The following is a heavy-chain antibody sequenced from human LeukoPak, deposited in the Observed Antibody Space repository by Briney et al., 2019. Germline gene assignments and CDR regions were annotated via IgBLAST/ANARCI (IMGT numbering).Heavy chain of an antibody. CDR3: ARLGFYRGNWYYWFDP. J-gene: IGHJ5*02. V-gene: IGHV5-51*01. D-gene: IGHD6-13*01. Sequence: GESLKISCKGSGYSFTSYWIGWVRQMPGKGLEWMGIVYPGDSDTRCSPSFQGQVTISADKSISTAYLQWSSLKASDTAMYYCARLGFYRGNWYYWFDPWGQGTLVTVSS. CDR2: VYPGDSDT. CDR1: GYSFTSYW.